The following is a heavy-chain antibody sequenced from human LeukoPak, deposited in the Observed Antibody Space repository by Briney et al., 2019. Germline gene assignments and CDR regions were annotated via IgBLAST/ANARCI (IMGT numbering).Heavy chain of an antibody. Sequence: GGSLRLSCGASGFSFSDYGMNWVRQAPGERLEWVSSISSLSNNIYYTDSVKGRFTISRDNAKNSLYLQMNSLRAEDTAVYYCARELRTYYSSSWYGGMDVWGQGTTVTVSS. D-gene: IGHD6-13*01. CDR2: ISSLSNNI. J-gene: IGHJ6*02. CDR3: ARELRTYYSSSWYGGMDV. CDR1: GFSFSDYG. V-gene: IGHV3-21*01.